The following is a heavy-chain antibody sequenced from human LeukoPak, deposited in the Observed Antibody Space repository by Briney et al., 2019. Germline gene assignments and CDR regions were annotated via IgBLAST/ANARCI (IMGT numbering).Heavy chain of an antibody. V-gene: IGHV1-24*01. CDR1: GYTLTELS. J-gene: IGHJ4*02. CDR3: ATSSGVVVPAAIAY. Sequence: ASVKVSCKVSGYTLTELSMHWVRQAPGKGLEWMGGFDPEDGETIYAQKFQGRVTMTEDTSTDTAYMELSSLRSEDTAVYYCATSSGVVVPAAIAYWGQGTLVTVSS. CDR2: FDPEDGET. D-gene: IGHD2-2*01.